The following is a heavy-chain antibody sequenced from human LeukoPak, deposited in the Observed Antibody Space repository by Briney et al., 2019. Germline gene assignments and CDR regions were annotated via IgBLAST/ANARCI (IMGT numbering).Heavy chain of an antibody. Sequence: ASVKVSCKASGYTFASYGFSWVRQAPGQGLEWMGWISAYNGNTNYAQKFQGRVTMTTDTSTSTAYMELRGLRSDDTAVYYCARGDDILTGYFRGFDYWGQGTLVTVSS. D-gene: IGHD3-9*01. J-gene: IGHJ4*02. CDR1: GYTFASYG. CDR3: ARGDDILTGYFRGFDY. CDR2: ISAYNGNT. V-gene: IGHV1-18*01.